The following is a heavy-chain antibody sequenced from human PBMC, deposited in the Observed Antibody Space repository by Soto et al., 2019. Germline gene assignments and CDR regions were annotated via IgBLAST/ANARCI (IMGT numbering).Heavy chain of an antibody. CDR1: GFTFRSSV. V-gene: IGHV3-33*05. D-gene: IGHD1-1*01. CDR2: TTYDGSNK. CDR3: ARCGTTGGLVV. Sequence: QVQLVESGGGLVQPGTSLRLSCVGSGFTFRSSVIHWVRQAPGKGLEWVALTTYDGSNKAYGDAVKGRFTISRDNSRNTVDLQMDSQRREDTALYYCARCGTTGGLVVWGQCTLVSVSS. J-gene: IGHJ1*01.